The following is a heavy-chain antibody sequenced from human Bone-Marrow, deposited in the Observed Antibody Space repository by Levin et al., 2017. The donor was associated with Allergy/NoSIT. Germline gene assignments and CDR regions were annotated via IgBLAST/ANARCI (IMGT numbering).Heavy chain of an antibody. Sequence: GGSLRLSCAASGFTFNTYAMTWVRQAPGKGLEWVSGISGSGGSTYYADSVKGRFAISRDNSKNTLYLQMDSLRAEDTALYYCAKGYCTTTGCYRFDYWGQGTLVTVSS. J-gene: IGHJ4*02. CDR3: AKGYCTTTGCYRFDY. D-gene: IGHD2-2*01. CDR2: ISGSGGST. CDR1: GFTFNTYA. V-gene: IGHV3-23*01.